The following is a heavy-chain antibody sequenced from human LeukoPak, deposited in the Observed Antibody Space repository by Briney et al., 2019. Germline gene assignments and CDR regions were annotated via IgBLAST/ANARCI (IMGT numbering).Heavy chain of an antibody. J-gene: IGHJ4*02. CDR2: ISSSGGST. D-gene: IGHD4-17*01. CDR1: GFTFSSYA. Sequence: GGSLTPACAASGFTFSSYAMSWVRQAPGKGLEWVSTISSSGGSTYYADSVKGRFTISRDNSKNTLYLQMKSLRVEDTAVYYCAQNFTTVTTVYWGQGTLVTVSS. V-gene: IGHV3-23*01. CDR3: AQNFTTVTTVY.